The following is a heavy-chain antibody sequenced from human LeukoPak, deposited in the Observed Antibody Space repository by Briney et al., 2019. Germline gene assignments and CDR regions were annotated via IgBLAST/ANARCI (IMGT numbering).Heavy chain of an antibody. CDR1: GYTFTSYG. V-gene: IGHV1-18*01. D-gene: IGHD3-22*01. J-gene: IGHJ3*02. CDR3: ARDFALSVYYELRGAFDI. Sequence: GASVKVSCKASGYTFTSYGISWVRQAPGQGLEWMGWISAYNGNTNYAQRLQGRVTMTTDTSTSTAYMELRSLRSDDTAVYYCARDFALSVYYELRGAFDIWGQGTMVTVSS. CDR2: ISAYNGNT.